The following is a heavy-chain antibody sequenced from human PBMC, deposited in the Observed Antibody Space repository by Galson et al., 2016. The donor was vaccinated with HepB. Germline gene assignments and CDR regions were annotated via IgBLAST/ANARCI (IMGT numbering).Heavy chain of an antibody. Sequence: SVKVSCKASGYTFPSYGISWVRQAPGQGLEWMGWINTYNGNTNYAQKLQGRVTMTTDTSTSTAYLELRSLRSDDTAVYYCARDREVFGRDTPGHGMDVWGQGTTVTVSS. V-gene: IGHV1-18*01. J-gene: IGHJ6*02. CDR1: GYTFPSYG. D-gene: IGHD3-3*01. CDR2: INTYNGNT. CDR3: ARDREVFGRDTPGHGMDV.